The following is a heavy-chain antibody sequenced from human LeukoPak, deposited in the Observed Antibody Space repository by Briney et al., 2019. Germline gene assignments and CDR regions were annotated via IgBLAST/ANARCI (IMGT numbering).Heavy chain of an antibody. D-gene: IGHD4-11*01. CDR1: GGSISSDY. Sequence: SETLSLTCTVSGGSISSDYWSWIPQPPGKGLEWVGYIYYSGRTFYNPSLKSRVTMSVDTSKNQFSLTLSSVTAADTAIYYCERGFYSPAYWGQGTLVTVSS. J-gene: IGHJ4*02. V-gene: IGHV4-59*01. CDR2: IYYSGRT. CDR3: ERGFYSPAY.